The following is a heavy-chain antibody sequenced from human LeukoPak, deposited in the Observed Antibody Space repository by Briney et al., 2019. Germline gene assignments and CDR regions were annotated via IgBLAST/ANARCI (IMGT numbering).Heavy chain of an antibody. V-gene: IGHV1-69*01. Sequence: SVKVSCKASGGTFSSYAISWVRQAPGQRLEWMGGIIPIFGTANYAQKFQGRVTITADESTSTAYMELSSLRSEDTAVYYCARGGPYCSSTSCYRRHDAFGIWGQGTMVTVSS. CDR3: ARGGPYCSSTSCYRRHDAFGI. CDR1: GGTFSSYA. CDR2: IIPIFGTA. J-gene: IGHJ3*02. D-gene: IGHD2-2*02.